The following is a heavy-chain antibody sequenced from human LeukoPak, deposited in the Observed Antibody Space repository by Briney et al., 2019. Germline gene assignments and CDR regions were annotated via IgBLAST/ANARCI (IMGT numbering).Heavy chain of an antibody. CDR1: GFTFRNYV. Sequence: PGGSLRLSCAASGFTFRNYVMSWVRQAPGKGLEWVSTIGNTGGTTYYADSVKGRFTISRDNSKNTVYLQMNSLRGEDTAVYYCAKEGESYGGYTLWYYFDFWGQGTLVTVSS. D-gene: IGHD5-12*01. V-gene: IGHV3-23*01. CDR3: AKEGESYGGYTLWYYFDF. J-gene: IGHJ4*02. CDR2: IGNTGGTT.